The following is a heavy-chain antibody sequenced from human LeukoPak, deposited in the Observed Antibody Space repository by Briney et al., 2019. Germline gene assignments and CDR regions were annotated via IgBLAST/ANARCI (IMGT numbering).Heavy chain of an antibody. CDR3: AGETMGAYGDYMDV. V-gene: IGHV4-4*07. CDR1: RGSITNYY. CDR2: INSRGMT. D-gene: IGHD3-10*01. Sequence: PSETLSLTCTVSRGSITNYYLNCVRQPAGKGLEWIGRINSRGMTSYKSSLKRRVLMSVDTSNNQVSLTLRSVTAADSAIYYCAGETMGAYGDYMDVWGKGTAVIVSS. J-gene: IGHJ6*03.